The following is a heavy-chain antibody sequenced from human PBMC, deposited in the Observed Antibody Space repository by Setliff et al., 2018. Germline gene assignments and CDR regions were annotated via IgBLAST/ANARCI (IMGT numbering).Heavy chain of an antibody. J-gene: IGHJ3*02. Sequence: GETLKISCEASGFTFSFYWMHWVRQAPGKELVWVSHIHGDGSNTTYADSVKGRFTTSRDNAKNTLYLQMNRLRAEDTAVYYCTRDWGAAGSTNAFDIWGQGTMVTVSS. CDR3: TRDWGAAGSTNAFDI. D-gene: IGHD1-26*01. CDR1: GFTFSFYW. CDR2: IHGDGSNT. V-gene: IGHV3-74*01.